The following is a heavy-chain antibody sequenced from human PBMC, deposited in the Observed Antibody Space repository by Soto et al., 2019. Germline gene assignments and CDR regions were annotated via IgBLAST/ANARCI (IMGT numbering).Heavy chain of an antibody. CDR1: GVSISSGGYY. V-gene: IGHV4-31*03. CDR3: AREYYYDSSGFDY. Sequence: SETLSLTCTVSGVSISSGGYYWTWIRQHPQKGLEWIGHIYYSGSTYYNPSLKSRVTISVDTSKNQFSLKLSSVTAADTAVYYCAREYYYDSSGFDYWGQGTLVTVSS. D-gene: IGHD3-22*01. CDR2: IYYSGST. J-gene: IGHJ4*02.